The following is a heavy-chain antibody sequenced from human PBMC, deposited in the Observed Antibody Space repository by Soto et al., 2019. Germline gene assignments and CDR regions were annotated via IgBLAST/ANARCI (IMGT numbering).Heavy chain of an antibody. Sequence: EVQLLESGGGLVQPGGSLRLSCANAVFTFSAYAMSWVRHAPGKGLEWVSAIRGSGDSTYYADSVKGRFTISRDNSKNTFYLLMISLRVEDTAVYYCAKAIPAQLLCGIDCWGQGTQVTVSS. CDR3: AKAIPAQLLCGIDC. D-gene: IGHD2-2*01. CDR2: IRGSGDST. CDR1: VFTFSAYA. J-gene: IGHJ4*02. V-gene: IGHV3-23*01.